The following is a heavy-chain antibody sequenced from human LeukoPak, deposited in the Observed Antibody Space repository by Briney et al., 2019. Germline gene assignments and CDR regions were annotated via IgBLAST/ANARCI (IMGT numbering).Heavy chain of an antibody. CDR3: ARGGLADY. Sequence: PSETLSLTCTVSGGSISSGDYYWSWIRQPPGKGLEWIGYIYYSGSTYYNPSLKSRVTISVDTSQNQFSLKLSTVTAADTAVYYCARGGLADYWGQGTLVTVSS. V-gene: IGHV4-30-4*02. CDR2: IYYSGST. D-gene: IGHD6-19*01. CDR1: GGSISSGDYY. J-gene: IGHJ4*02.